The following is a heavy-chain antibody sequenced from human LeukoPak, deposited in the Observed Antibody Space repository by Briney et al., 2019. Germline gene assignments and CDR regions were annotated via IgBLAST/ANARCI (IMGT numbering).Heavy chain of an antibody. CDR1: GGTFSSYA. CDR2: MNPNSGNT. CDR3: ARARGSGSRDY. Sequence: ASVKVSCKASGGTFSSYAISWVRQAPGQGLEWMGWMNPNSGNTGYAQKFQGRVTMTRNTSISTAYMELSSLRSEDTAVYYCARARGSGSRDYWGQGTLVTVSS. D-gene: IGHD1-26*01. J-gene: IGHJ4*02. V-gene: IGHV1-8*02.